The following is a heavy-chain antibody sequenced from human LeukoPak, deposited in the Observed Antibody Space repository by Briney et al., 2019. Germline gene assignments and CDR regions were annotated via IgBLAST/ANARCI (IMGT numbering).Heavy chain of an antibody. CDR3: AKDVGNGFDWLLELDY. D-gene: IGHD3-9*01. V-gene: IGHV3-30*02. J-gene: IGHJ4*02. CDR1: GFTFSSYG. CDR2: IRYDGSNK. Sequence: GGSLRLSCAASGFTFSSYGMHWVRQAPGKGLEWVAFIRYDGSNKYYADSVKGRFTISRDNSKNTLYLQMNSLRAEDTAVYYCAKDVGNGFDWLLELDYWGQGTLVTVSS.